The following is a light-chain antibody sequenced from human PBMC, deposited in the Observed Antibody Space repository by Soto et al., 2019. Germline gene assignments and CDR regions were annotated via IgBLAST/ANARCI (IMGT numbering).Light chain of an antibody. CDR3: SSYTSTTPTV. Sequence: QSVLTQPASVSGSPGQSITISCTGTSSDVGGYNYVSWYQQHPGKGPKLMIYEVSNRPSGVSNRFSGSKSGNTATLTISGLQAEDEADYYCSSYTSTTPTVFXTGTKVTVL. J-gene: IGLJ1*01. V-gene: IGLV2-14*03. CDR1: SSDVGGYNY. CDR2: EVS.